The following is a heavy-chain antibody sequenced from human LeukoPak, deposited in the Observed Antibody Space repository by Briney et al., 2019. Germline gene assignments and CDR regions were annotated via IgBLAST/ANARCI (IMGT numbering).Heavy chain of an antibody. CDR3: ARDLGHRARTGTAGWFDP. J-gene: IGHJ5*02. CDR1: GGSISSYY. Sequence: SETLSLTCTVSGGSISSYYWSWIRQPAGKGPEWIGRIYTSGSTNYNPSLKSRVTMSVDTSKNQFSLKLSSVTAADTAVYYCARDLGHRARTGTAGWFDPWGQGTLVTVSS. CDR2: IYTSGST. D-gene: IGHD1-1*01. V-gene: IGHV4-4*07.